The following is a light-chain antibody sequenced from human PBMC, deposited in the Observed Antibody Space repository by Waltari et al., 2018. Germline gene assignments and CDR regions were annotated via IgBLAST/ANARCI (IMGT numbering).Light chain of an antibody. V-gene: IGKV3-15*01. CDR1: QSVANN. J-gene: IGKJ2*03. CDR3: QQYNDWYS. CDR2: DAS. Sequence: EKVLTQSPATLSVSPGEEVTLSCRASQSVANNLAWYQVRPGQAPIRVIYDASTRASGIPARFSGSGSGTEFTLTISGLQSEDCALYYCQQYNDWYSFGQGTKLEI.